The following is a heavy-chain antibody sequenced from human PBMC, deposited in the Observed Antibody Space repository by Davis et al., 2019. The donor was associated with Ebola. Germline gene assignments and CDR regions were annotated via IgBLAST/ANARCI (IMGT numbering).Heavy chain of an antibody. D-gene: IGHD5-24*01. J-gene: IGHJ5*02. CDR2: IYYSGAT. Sequence: PSETLSLTCTVSGGSLTYFYWSWLRQTPEKGLEWLGFIYYSGATNYNPSLESRVAMSVDTSTNQISLELHSVTAADTAIYYCVKHAEDGYSFDPWGQGTLVTV. CDR3: VKHAEDGYSFDP. V-gene: IGHV4-59*08. CDR1: GGSLTYFY.